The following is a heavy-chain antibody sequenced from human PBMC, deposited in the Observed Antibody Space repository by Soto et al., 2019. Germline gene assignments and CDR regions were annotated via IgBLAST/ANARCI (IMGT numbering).Heavy chain of an antibody. V-gene: IGHV3-33*01. CDR2: IWYDGSNK. Sequence: GGSLRLSCAASGFTFSSYGMHWVRQAPGKGLEWVAVIWYDGSNKYYADSVKGRFTISRDNSKNTLYLQMNSLRAEDTAVYYCARGGQLGRYYGMDVWGQGTTVTVSS. CDR1: GFTFSSYG. J-gene: IGHJ6*02. D-gene: IGHD6-6*01. CDR3: ARGGQLGRYYGMDV.